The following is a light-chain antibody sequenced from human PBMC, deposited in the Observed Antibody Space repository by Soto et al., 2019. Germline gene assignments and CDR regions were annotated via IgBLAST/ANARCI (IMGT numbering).Light chain of an antibody. V-gene: IGLV2-8*01. CDR3: ASWDDSLTAWV. CDR2: EVT. Sequence: QSALTQPPSASGSPGQTVTISCTGTSSDVGGYDYVSWYQQHPGEAPKLIIYEVTKRPSGVPDRFSGSKSGNTASLAISGLQSDDEADYYCASWDDSLTAWVFGGGTKLTVL. CDR1: SSDVGGYDY. J-gene: IGLJ3*02.